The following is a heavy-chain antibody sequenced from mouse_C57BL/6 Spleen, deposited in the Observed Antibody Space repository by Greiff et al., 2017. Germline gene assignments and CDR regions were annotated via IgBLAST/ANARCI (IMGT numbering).Heavy chain of an antibody. CDR2: ISYDGSN. V-gene: IGHV3-6*01. Sequence: EVKLMESGPGLVKPSQSLSLTCSVTGYSITSGYYWNWIRQFPGNKLEWMGYISYDGSNNYNHSLKNRISITRDKSKNQFFLKLNSVTTEDTATYYCSRDDAEHHWGQGTSVTVSS. J-gene: IGHJ4*01. CDR1: GYSITSGYY. CDR3: SRDDAEHH.